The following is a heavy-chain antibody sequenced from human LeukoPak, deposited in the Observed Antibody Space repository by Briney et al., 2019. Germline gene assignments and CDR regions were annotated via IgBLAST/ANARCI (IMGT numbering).Heavy chain of an antibody. D-gene: IGHD3-3*01. V-gene: IGHV1-69*06. CDR3: ASLDFWSGYELDY. J-gene: IGHJ4*02. CDR1: GGTFSSYA. Sequence: AASVKVSCKASGGTFSSYAISWVRQAPGQGLEWMGGIIPIFGTANYAQKFRGRVTITADKSTRTAYMELSSLRSEDTAVYYCASLDFWSGYELDYWGQGTLVTVSS. CDR2: IIPIFGTA.